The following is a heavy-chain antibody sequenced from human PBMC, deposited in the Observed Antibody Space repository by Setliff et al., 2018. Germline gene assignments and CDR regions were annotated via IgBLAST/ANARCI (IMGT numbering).Heavy chain of an antibody. V-gene: IGHV1-18*01. CDR1: GYSLINYG. Sequence: ASVKVSCKASGYSLINYGITWVRQAPGQGLEWMGWISPYKSDTNYAQKFQGRVSMTTDTSTRIAYMELRSLRSDDTAVYYCARAPLMVVVPPDAHRFDPWGQGTLVTVSS. CDR3: ARAPLMVVVPPDAHRFDP. CDR2: ISPYKSDT. D-gene: IGHD2-2*01. J-gene: IGHJ5*02.